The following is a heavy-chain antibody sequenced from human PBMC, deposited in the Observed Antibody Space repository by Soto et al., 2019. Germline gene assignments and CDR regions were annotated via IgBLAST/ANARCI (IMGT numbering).Heavy chain of an antibody. CDR3: ASELRGFWSGYYTGYFDY. CDR2: IYYSGST. V-gene: IGHV4-30-4*01. CDR1: GGSISSGDYY. J-gene: IGHJ4*02. D-gene: IGHD3-3*01. Sequence: QVQLQESGPGLVKPSQTLSLTCTVSGGSISSGDYYWSWIRQPPGKGLEWIGYIYYSGSTYYNPSLKSRVTISVDTSKKQFSLKLSSVTAADTAVYYCASELRGFWSGYYTGYFDYWGQGTLVTVSS.